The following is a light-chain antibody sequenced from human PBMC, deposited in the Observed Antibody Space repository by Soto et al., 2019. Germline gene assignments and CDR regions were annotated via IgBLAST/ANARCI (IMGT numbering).Light chain of an antibody. V-gene: IGKV3-15*01. CDR1: QSVSSN. CDR3: QHYNNWPKT. CDR2: GAS. J-gene: IGKJ2*01. Sequence: EIVMTQSPATLSVSPGERASLSCRASQSVSSNLAWYQQKPGQAPRLLIYGASTRATGIPARFSGSGSGTEFTLTISSRQSEDFAVYYCQHYNNWPKTFGQGTKLEI.